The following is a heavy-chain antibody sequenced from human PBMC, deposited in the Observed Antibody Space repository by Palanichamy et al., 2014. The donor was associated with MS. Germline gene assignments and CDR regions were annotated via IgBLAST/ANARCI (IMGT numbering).Heavy chain of an antibody. CDR1: GFSFSSYE. J-gene: IGHJ4*02. V-gene: IGHV3-48*03. D-gene: IGHD3-16*01. Sequence: EVQLVESGGGLVQPGGSLRLSCAASGFSFSSYEMNWARQAPGKGLEWVSYISSSGSTINYADSVKGRFTISRDNAKNSLYLQMNSLRAEDTAVYYCAPFGVWDAYYFDYWGQGTLVTVSS. CDR2: ISSSGSTI. CDR3: APFGVWDAYYFDY.